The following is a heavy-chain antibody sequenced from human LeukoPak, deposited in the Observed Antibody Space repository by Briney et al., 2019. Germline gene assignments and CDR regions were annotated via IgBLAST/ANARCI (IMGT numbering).Heavy chain of an antibody. Sequence: PGGSLRLFCAASGFTFSDYAMHWVRQAPGKGLEWLTVISTDGNDKHYADSVKGRFTVSRDNSKNTLFLQMNNLRTEDTAVYYCAKHKSVSADYYFDYWGQGTLVTVSS. D-gene: IGHD5/OR15-5a*01. J-gene: IGHJ4*02. CDR2: ISTDGNDK. CDR3: AKHKSVSADYYFDY. CDR1: GFTFSDYA. V-gene: IGHV3-30*04.